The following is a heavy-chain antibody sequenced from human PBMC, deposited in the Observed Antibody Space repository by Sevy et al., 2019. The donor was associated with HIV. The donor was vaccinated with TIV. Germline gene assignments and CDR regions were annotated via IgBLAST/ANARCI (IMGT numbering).Heavy chain of an antibody. CDR2: VKQDMSEK. D-gene: IGHD3-22*01. CDR1: GFTFSSNW. CDR3: ARAQQITMLVVIGGLYFDF. Sequence: GGSLRLSCATSGFTFSSNWMTWVRQAPGKGLEWMANVKQDMSEKYYADSVKGRFTISRDNAKNSLYLEMNSLRAEDTAVYYCARAQQITMLVVIGGLYFDFWGQGTLVTVSS. J-gene: IGHJ4*02. V-gene: IGHV3-7*01.